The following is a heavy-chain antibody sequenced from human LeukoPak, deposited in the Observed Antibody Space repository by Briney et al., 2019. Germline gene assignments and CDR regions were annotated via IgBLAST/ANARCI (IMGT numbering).Heavy chain of an antibody. CDR2: INRDGSQI. CDR3: ARGGLTAGFDS. V-gene: IGHV3-7*01. Sequence: GGSLRLSCAASGFTLSTSWMTWVRQAPGKGLEWVTNINRDGSQIDYMDSVKGRFTISRDSANNALYLQMNSLRGEDTAVYYCARGGLTAGFDSWGQGTLVTVSS. CDR1: GFTLSTSW. J-gene: IGHJ4*02.